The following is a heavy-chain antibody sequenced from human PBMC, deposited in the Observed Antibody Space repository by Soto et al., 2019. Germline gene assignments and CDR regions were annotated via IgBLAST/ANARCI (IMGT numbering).Heavy chain of an antibody. D-gene: IGHD3-10*01. J-gene: IGHJ6*02. Sequence: GGSLRLSCEASGFTFADAWVDWVRQAPGKGLEWVAHIKTKTEGGTTNYADSVKGRFTISRDNSKNTLYLQMNSLRAEDTAVYYCASSMVRGVVPPRGTPYYYYGMDVWGQGTTVTVSS. V-gene: IGHV3-15*07. CDR3: ASSMVRGVVPPRGTPYYYYGMDV. CDR1: GFTFADAW. CDR2: IKTKTEGGTT.